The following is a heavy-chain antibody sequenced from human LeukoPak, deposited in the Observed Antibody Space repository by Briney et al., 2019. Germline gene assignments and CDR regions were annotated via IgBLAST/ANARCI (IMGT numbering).Heavy chain of an antibody. CDR3: ARRGAYSSGWYYYGMDV. V-gene: IGHV1-2*02. D-gene: IGHD6-19*01. J-gene: IGHJ6*02. CDR2: INPNSGGT. Sequence: ASVKVSCKASGYTFTGYYMHWVRQAPGQGLEWMGWINPNSGGTNYAQKFQGRVTMTGDTSISTAYMELSRLRSDDTAVYYCARRGAYSSGWYYYGMDVWGQGTTVTVSS. CDR1: GYTFTGYY.